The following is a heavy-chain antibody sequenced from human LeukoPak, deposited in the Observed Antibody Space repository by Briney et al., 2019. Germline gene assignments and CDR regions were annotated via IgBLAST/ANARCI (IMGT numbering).Heavy chain of an antibody. D-gene: IGHD6-13*01. CDR3: ARAWHSSSWYPVDY. Sequence: ASVKVSCKASGYTFTGYYMHWVRQAPGQGLEWMGWINPNSGGTNYAQKFQGRVTMTRDTSISTAYMELSRLRSDDTAVYYCARAWHSSSWYPVDYWGQGTLVTVSS. CDR2: INPNSGGT. CDR1: GYTFTGYY. V-gene: IGHV1-2*02. J-gene: IGHJ4*02.